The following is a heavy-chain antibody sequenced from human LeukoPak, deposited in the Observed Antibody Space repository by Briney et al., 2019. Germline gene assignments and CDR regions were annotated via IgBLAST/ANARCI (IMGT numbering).Heavy chain of an antibody. V-gene: IGHV1-69*05. CDR2: IIPIFGTA. CDR1: GGTFSSYA. D-gene: IGHD3-3*01. Sequence: SVKVSCKASGGTFSSYAISWVRQAPAQGLEWMGGIIPIFGTANYAQKFQGRVTITTDESTSTAYMELSSLRSEDTAVYYCASPTTYAFWSGYYMFDYWGQGTLVTVSS. CDR3: ASPTTYAFWSGYYMFDY. J-gene: IGHJ4*02.